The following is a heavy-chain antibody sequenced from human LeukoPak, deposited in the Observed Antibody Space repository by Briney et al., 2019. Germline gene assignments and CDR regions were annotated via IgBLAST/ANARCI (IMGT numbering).Heavy chain of an antibody. D-gene: IGHD1-7*01. J-gene: IGHJ5*02. Sequence: SQTLSLTCAISGDSVSSNSAAWNWLRQSPSIGLEWLGSTYYRSKWYNDYAVSVKSRITINPYTSKNQFSLQLNSVTPEDTAVYYCARGPLSGTNNWFDPWGQGTLVTVSS. CDR1: GDSVSSNSAA. CDR2: TYYRSKWYN. CDR3: ARGPLSGTNNWFDP. V-gene: IGHV6-1*01.